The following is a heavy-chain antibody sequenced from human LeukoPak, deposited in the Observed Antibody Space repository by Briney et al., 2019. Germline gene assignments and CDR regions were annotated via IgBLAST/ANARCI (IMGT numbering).Heavy chain of an antibody. Sequence: GGPLRPPCAASGFTFSTAWMGWVRQAPGRGLEWVARFKSKTDGGTTDYAAPVKGRFTISRDDSKNTLYLQMNSLKTEDTAVYYCTTDSNYYDSSGYPYWGQGTLVTVSS. J-gene: IGHJ4*02. CDR2: FKSKTDGGTT. V-gene: IGHV3-15*01. CDR3: TTDSNYYDSSGYPY. D-gene: IGHD3-22*01. CDR1: GFTFSTAW.